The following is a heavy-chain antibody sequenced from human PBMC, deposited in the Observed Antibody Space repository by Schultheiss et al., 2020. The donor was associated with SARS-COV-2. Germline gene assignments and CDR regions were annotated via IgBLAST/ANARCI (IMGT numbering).Heavy chain of an antibody. D-gene: IGHD6-6*01. J-gene: IGHJ3*02. Sequence: GGSLRLSCAASGFTFDDYGMSWVRQAPGKGLEWVSGISSDGSSTNYADSVKGRFTISRDNAKNTLFLQMNSLRAEDTAVYYCAREGGRSSRAFDIWGQGTMVTVSS. CDR1: GFTFDDYG. V-gene: IGHV3-74*01. CDR3: AREGGRSSRAFDI. CDR2: ISSDGSST.